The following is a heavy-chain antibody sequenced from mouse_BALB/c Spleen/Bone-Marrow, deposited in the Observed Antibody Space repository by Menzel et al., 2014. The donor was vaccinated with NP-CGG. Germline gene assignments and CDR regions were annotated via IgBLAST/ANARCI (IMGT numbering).Heavy chain of an antibody. D-gene: IGHD1-2*01. Sequence: EVKVVESGGGLVKPGGSLKLSCAASGFGFSSSDMSWVRQTPEKRLEWVAYISSGGGSTYYPDTVKGRFTISRDNAKNTLYLQMSSLKSGDTAMYYCATHYYGRFDYWGQGTTLTVSS. CDR1: GFGFSSSD. CDR2: ISSGGGST. J-gene: IGHJ2*01. CDR3: ATHYYGRFDY. V-gene: IGHV5-12-1*01.